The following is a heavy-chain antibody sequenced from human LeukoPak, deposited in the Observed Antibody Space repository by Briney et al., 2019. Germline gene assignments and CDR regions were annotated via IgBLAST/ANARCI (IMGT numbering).Heavy chain of an antibody. CDR3: ARDPGRTGFDY. CDR1: GFTFSTYA. D-gene: IGHD1/OR15-1a*01. J-gene: IGHJ4*02. Sequence: GGSLRLSCAASGFTFSTYAMSWVRQAPGKGLEWVANIKQDGSGLYYVESVKGRFTISRDNAKNSLYLRITSLRAEDTAVYYSARDPGRTGFDYWGQGTLVTVSS. CDR2: IKQDGSGL. V-gene: IGHV3-7*03.